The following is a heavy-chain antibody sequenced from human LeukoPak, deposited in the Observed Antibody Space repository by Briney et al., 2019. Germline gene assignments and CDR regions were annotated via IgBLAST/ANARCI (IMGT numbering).Heavy chain of an antibody. D-gene: IGHD5-18*01. V-gene: IGHV3-21*01. J-gene: IGHJ4*02. Sequence: GGSLRLSCAASGFTFSSYSMNWVRQAPGKGLEWVSYISSTSIYIYYADSVKGRFTISRDNAKNSLYLQMNSLRAEDTAVYYCARGPGHSSGLDYWGQGTLVTVSS. CDR2: ISSTSIYI. CDR3: ARGPGHSSGLDY. CDR1: GFTFSSYS.